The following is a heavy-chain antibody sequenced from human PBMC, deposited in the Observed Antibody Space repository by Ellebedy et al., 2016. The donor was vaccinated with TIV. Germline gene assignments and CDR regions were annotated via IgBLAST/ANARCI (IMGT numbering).Heavy chain of an antibody. V-gene: IGHV3-7*01. CDR1: GFTFSSYW. CDR2: IKQDGSEK. D-gene: IGHD3-3*01. CDR3: ARVERLRFLEWSPGYFDY. Sequence: GGSLRLSXAASGFTFSSYWMSWVRQAPGKGLEWVANIKQDGSEKYYVDSVKGRFTISRDNAKNSLYLQMNSLRAEDTAVYYCARVERLRFLEWSPGYFDYWGQGTLVTVSS. J-gene: IGHJ4*02.